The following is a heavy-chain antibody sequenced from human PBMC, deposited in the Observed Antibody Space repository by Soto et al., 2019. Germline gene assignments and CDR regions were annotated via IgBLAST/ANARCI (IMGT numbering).Heavy chain of an antibody. D-gene: IGHD2-15*01. CDR3: TRAGRGAVVVGDLGYFYYGMDV. Sequence: PGGSLRLSCAASGFTFSSYSMNWVRQAPGKGPECVSYITGGSTIYYADSVKGRFTVSRDNAENSLYLQMSSLRDEDTAVYYCTRAGRGAVVVGDLGYFYYGMDVWGQGTTVTVSS. V-gene: IGHV3-48*02. J-gene: IGHJ6*02. CDR1: GFTFSSYS. CDR2: ITGGSTI.